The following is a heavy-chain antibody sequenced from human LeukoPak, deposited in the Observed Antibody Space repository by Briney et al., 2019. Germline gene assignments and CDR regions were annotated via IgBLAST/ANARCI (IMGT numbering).Heavy chain of an antibody. J-gene: IGHJ4*02. CDR1: GVAISSHY. Sequence: SETLSLTCTVSGVAISSHYWSWIRQPPGKGPEWLGFIISTGPANYNPSLKGRVTLSIDTPKDQFSLRLRSVTAADTAVYYCARVTVEAATKRYFDYWGQGARVTVSS. V-gene: IGHV4-59*11. CDR2: IISTGPA. CDR3: ARVTVEAATKRYFDY. D-gene: IGHD2-15*01.